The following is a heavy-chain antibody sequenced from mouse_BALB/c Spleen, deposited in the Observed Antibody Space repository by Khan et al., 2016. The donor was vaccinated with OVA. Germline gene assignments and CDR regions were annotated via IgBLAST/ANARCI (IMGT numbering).Heavy chain of an antibody. Sequence: EVQLQESGPGLVKPSQSLSLTCTVTGYSITSGYGWNWIRQFPGNKLEWMGHISYSGSTNYNPSLKSRISITRDTSKNQFFLQLNSVTTEDTATYYCARTARIQYWGQGSTLTVSS. D-gene: IGHD1-2*01. J-gene: IGHJ2*01. CDR3: ARTARIQY. CDR2: ISYSGST. V-gene: IGHV3-2*02. CDR1: GYSITSGYG.